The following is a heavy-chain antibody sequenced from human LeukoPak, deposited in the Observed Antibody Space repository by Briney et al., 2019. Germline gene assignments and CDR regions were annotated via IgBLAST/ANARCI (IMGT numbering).Heavy chain of an antibody. CDR2: IYYSGST. V-gene: IGHV4-39*07. CDR1: GGSISNSDYS. D-gene: IGHD4-23*01. Sequence: SETLSLTCTVSGGSISNSDYSWGWIRQPPGKGLEWIGNIYYSGSTSYNSSLKSRVTISVDTSKNQFSLKLSSVTAADTAVYYCAGGNSSYYYMDVWGKGTTVTVSS. CDR3: AGGNSSYYYMDV. J-gene: IGHJ6*03.